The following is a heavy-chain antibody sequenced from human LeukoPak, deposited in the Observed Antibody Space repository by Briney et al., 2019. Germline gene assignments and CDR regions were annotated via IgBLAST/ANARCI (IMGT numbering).Heavy chain of an antibody. V-gene: IGHV3-30-3*01. Sequence: GRSLRLSCAASGFTFSSYAMHWVRQAPGKGLEWVAVISYDGSNKYYADSVKGRFTISRDNSKNTLYLQMNSPRGEDTAVYYCARDDGDGYNSLDYWGQGTLVIVSS. D-gene: IGHD5-12*01. CDR3: ARDDGDGYNSLDY. CDR1: GFTFSSYA. CDR2: ISYDGSNK. J-gene: IGHJ4*02.